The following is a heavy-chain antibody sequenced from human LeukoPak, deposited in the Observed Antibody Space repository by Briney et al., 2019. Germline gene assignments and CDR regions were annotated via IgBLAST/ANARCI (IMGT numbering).Heavy chain of an antibody. Sequence: PSETLSLTCTVSGGSITSSSYYWGWIRQPPGMGLEWIGSIYYRGRTYYNPSLKSRVTISVDTSKNQISLKLSSVTAADTAVYYCARGEPGVYNWNSPRSFDYWGQGTLVTVSS. CDR2: IYYRGRT. J-gene: IGHJ4*02. CDR1: GGSITSSSYY. CDR3: ARGEPGVYNWNSPRSFDY. V-gene: IGHV4-39*07. D-gene: IGHD1-20*01.